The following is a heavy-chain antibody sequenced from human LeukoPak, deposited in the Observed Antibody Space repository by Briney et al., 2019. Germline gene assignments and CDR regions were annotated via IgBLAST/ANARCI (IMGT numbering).Heavy chain of an antibody. V-gene: IGHV3-7*01. CDR2: IKDDGSDR. D-gene: IGHD2-15*01. J-gene: IGHJ4*02. CDR3: VNLGYGD. CDR1: GFTFTNAG. Sequence: PGGSLRLSCAASGFTFTNAGMSWVRQAPGKGLEWVATIKDDGSDRYYVDSVKGRFTISRDNAKNSLYLQMNSLRVEDTAVYYSVNLGYGDGGQGTLVTVSS.